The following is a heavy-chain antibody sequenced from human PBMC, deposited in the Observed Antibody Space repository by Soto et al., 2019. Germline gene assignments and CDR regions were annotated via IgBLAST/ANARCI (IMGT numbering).Heavy chain of an antibody. CDR3: ARDSNWNYDPRYGMDV. J-gene: IGHJ6*02. V-gene: IGHV3-33*01. CDR1: GFTFSSYG. Sequence: GGSLRLSCAASGFTFSSYGMHWVRQAPGKGLEWVAVIWYDGSNKYYADSVKGRFTISRDNSKNTLYLQMNSLRAEDTAVYYCARDSNWNYDPRYGMDVWGQGTTVTVSS. CDR2: IWYDGSNK. D-gene: IGHD1-7*01.